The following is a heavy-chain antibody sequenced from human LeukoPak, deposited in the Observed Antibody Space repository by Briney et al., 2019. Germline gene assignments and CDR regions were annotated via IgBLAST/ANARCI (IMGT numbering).Heavy chain of an antibody. CDR1: GYTFTGYY. D-gene: IGHD3-16*01. V-gene: IGHV1-2*02. CDR2: INPNSGDT. Sequence: KPGASVKFSCKASGYTFTGYYMHWVRQAPGQGLEWMGWINPNSGDTKFAREFQGRVTMTRDTSISTAYMGLSRLRSDDTAVYYCATQRGSYLWGTDFDYWGQGTLVTVSS. CDR3: ATQRGSYLWGTDFDY. J-gene: IGHJ4*02.